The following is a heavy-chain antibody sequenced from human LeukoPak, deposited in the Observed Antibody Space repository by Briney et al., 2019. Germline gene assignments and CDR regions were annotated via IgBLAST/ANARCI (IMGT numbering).Heavy chain of an antibody. J-gene: IGHJ4*02. CDR3: ATAYCSTTSCVP. Sequence: PGGSLRLSCAASGFTFSNAWMSWVRQTPGKGPEGVGRIKSKSDGGTTEYAEPVKGRFTISRDDSKNTLYLQMNSLKTEDTGMYYCATAYCSTTSCVPWGQGTLVTVSS. D-gene: IGHD2-2*01. CDR1: GFTFSNAW. CDR2: IKSKSDGGTT. V-gene: IGHV3-15*01.